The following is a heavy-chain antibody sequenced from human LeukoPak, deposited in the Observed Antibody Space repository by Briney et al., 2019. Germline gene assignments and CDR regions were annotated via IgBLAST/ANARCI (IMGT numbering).Heavy chain of an antibody. J-gene: IGHJ4*02. V-gene: IGHV3-30-3*01. CDR3: AKEMVVRGGTFDY. CDR1: EFTFSTYA. CDR2: ISYDGSHK. Sequence: SGRSLRLSCAASEFTFSTYAMNWVRQAPGKGLEWVAVISYDGSHKYYADSVKGRFTISRDNSKNTLYLQMNSLRAEDTAVYYCAKEMVVRGGTFDYWGQGTLVTVSS. D-gene: IGHD3-10*01.